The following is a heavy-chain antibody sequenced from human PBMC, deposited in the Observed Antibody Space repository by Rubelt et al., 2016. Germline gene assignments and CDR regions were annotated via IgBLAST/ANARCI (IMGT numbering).Heavy chain of an antibody. CDR2: ISGSGSST. Sequence: EVQLLESGGGLVQPGGSLRLSCAASGFNFSNYAMSWVRQAPGKGLEWVSVISGSGSSTDYADSVKGRYHICLNNAEDTLDWQMNTLRDEGTAGDYGAKVKGVSWGQGTLVTVSS. J-gene: IGHJ4*02. CDR1: GFNFSNYA. V-gene: IGHV3-23*01. CDR3: AKVKGVS.